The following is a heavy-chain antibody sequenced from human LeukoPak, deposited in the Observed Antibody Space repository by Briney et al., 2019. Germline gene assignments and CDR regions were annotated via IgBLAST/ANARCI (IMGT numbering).Heavy chain of an antibody. Sequence: PSETLPLTCTVSGGSISSGSYYWSWIRQPAGKGLEWIGGIYTSGSTNYNPSLKRRVTISVDTSKNQFSLKLSSVTAADTAVYYCATELYYDILTGYVDDYWGQGTLVTVSS. D-gene: IGHD3-9*01. V-gene: IGHV4-61*02. J-gene: IGHJ4*02. CDR1: GGSISSGSYY. CDR2: IYTSGST. CDR3: ATELYYDILTGYVDDY.